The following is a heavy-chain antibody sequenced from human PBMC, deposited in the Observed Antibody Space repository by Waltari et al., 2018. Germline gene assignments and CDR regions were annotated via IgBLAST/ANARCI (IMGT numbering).Heavy chain of an antibody. V-gene: IGHV3-23*01. Sequence: EVQLLESGGGLVQPGGSLRLSCAASGLPFSTYAMRWVRQAPGKGLEWVSAISGSGSSTYYADSVKGRFTISRDNSKNTLYLQMNSLRAEDTAVYYCATKTTVTARYYYYYGMDVWGQGTTVTVSS. CDR2: ISGSGSST. CDR1: GLPFSTYA. CDR3: ATKTTVTARYYYYYGMDV. D-gene: IGHD4-4*01. J-gene: IGHJ6*02.